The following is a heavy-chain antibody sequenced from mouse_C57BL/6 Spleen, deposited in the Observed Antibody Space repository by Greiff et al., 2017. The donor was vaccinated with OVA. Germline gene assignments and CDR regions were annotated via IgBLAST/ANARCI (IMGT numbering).Heavy chain of an antibody. V-gene: IGHV1-50*01. J-gene: IGHJ3*01. CDR1: GYTFTSYW. D-gene: IGHD2-10*01. CDR2: IDPSDSYT. Sequence: QVQLQQPGAELVKPGASVKLSCKASGYTFTSYWMPWVKQRPGQGLEWIGEIDPSDSYTNYTHKFKGKATLTVDTSSSTAYMQLSSLTSEDAAVYYGAGAYYPFAYWGQGTLVTVSA. CDR3: AGAYYPFAY.